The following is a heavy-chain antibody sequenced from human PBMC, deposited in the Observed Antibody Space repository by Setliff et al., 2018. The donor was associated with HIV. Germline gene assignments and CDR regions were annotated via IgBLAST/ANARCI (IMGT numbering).Heavy chain of an antibody. J-gene: IGHJ6*03. CDR2: MNPNSGNT. CDR3: ARARRDSYDRGRGNHYYIDV. CDR1: GYTFSSYD. D-gene: IGHD3-22*01. V-gene: IGHV1-8*02. Sequence: RASVKVSCKASGYTFSSYDINWVRQATGQGLEWMGWMNPNSGNTGYAQKFQGRVTMTRDTSISTAYMELNNLKFEDTAVYYCARARRDSYDRGRGNHYYIDVWGKGTTVTVSS.